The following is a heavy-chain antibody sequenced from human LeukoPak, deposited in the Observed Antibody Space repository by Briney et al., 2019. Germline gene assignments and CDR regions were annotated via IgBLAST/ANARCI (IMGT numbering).Heavy chain of an antibody. CDR3: ARLRVSGSYLYYFNY. CDR2: IYNTGSA. D-gene: IGHD1-26*01. Sequence: PSETLSVTCTVSGASLSSGLYFWNWIRQHPGKGLEWIGYIYNTGSAYYNPSFQSRVTISMDTSKNQFTLKLSSVTAADTAVYYCARLRVSGSYLYYFNYWGQGTLVTVSS. V-gene: IGHV4-30-4*08. J-gene: IGHJ4*02. CDR1: GASLSSGLYF.